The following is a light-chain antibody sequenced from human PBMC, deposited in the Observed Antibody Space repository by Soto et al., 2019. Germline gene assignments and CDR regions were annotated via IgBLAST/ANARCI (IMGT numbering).Light chain of an antibody. CDR1: QDISSY. J-gene: IGKJ4*01. V-gene: IGKV1-9*01. Sequence: DIQLAQSPSSLSASVGDRVTIPCQASQDISSYLAWYQQKPGKAPKLLIYAASTLQSGVPSRFSGSGSGTDFTLTISCLQSEDFATYYCQQYYSYPLTFGGGTKVDIK. CDR3: QQYYSYPLT. CDR2: AAS.